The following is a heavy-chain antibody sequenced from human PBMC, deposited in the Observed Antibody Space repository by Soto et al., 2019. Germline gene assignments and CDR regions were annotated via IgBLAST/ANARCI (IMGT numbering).Heavy chain of an antibody. CDR3: ARQEYSSSSGGAYYFDY. CDR2: IYYSGST. Sequence: QLQLQESGPGLVKPSETLSLTCTVSGGSISSSSWYWGWIRHPPGKGLEWIGSIYYSGSTYYNPPLKSGVTMSVDTSKNQFSLKLSSATAADTAVYYCARQEYSSSSGGAYYFDYWGQGTLVSVSS. J-gene: IGHJ4*02. V-gene: IGHV4-39*01. CDR1: GGSISSSSWY. D-gene: IGHD6-6*01.